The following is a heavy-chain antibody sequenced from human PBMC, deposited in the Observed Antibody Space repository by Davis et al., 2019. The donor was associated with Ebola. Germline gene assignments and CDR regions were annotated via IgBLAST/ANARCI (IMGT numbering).Heavy chain of an antibody. D-gene: IGHD3-9*01. Sequence: MPSETLSLTCTVSGGSLSRYYWSWIRQSPGKGLEWIGYIYYSGYTHYNPSLETRVTISVDTSNNQFSLKLSSVTAADTAVYYCARLTDILTGYYNFWGQGTLVTVSS. CDR1: GGSLSRYY. V-gene: IGHV4-59*08. J-gene: IGHJ4*02. CDR3: ARLTDILTGYYNF. CDR2: IYYSGYT.